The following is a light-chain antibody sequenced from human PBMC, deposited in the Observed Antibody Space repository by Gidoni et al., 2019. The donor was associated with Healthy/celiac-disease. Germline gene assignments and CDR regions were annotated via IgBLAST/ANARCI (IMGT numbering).Light chain of an antibody. CDR1: SSNIGSNT. CDR3: AAWDDSLNGHWV. J-gene: IGLJ3*02. Sequence: QSVLTQPPSASGTPGQRVTISCSGGSSNIGSNTVNWYQPLPGTAPKLLIYSNNQRPSGVPDRFSGSKSGTSASLAISGLQSEDEADYYCAAWDDSLNGHWVFGGGTKLTVL. CDR2: SNN. V-gene: IGLV1-44*01.